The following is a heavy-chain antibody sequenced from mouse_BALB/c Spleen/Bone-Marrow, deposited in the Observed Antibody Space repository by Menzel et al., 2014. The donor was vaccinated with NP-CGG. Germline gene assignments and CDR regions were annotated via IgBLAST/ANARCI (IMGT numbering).Heavy chain of an antibody. Sequence: EVQLVESGAEIVKPGASVKSSCTTSGFNIEDSYIYWMKQRPEQGLEWIGRIDPANGNTKYDPKFQGKATITVDTSSATACLQLSSLTSEDTAVYYCARNYGSSLDYWGQGTTLTVSS. CDR1: GFNIEDSY. V-gene: IGHV14-3*02. CDR3: ARNYGSSLDY. D-gene: IGHD1-1*01. J-gene: IGHJ2*01. CDR2: IDPANGNT.